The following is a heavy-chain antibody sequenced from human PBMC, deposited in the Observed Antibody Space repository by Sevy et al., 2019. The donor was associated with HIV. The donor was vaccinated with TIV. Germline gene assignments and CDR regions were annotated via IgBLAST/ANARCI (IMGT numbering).Heavy chain of an antibody. V-gene: IGHV1-69*13. CDR2: IIAISGTT. CDR1: GGTFSGYS. D-gene: IGHD6-13*01. CDR3: ARDRDRGYFDP. J-gene: IGHJ5*02. Sequence: TSVKVSCKTSGGTFSGYSISWLRQAPGQGLEWMGGIIAISGTTNYLQRFQGRITITADVSTRTVYMELRSLRIEDTAIYFCARDRDRGYFDPWGQGTLVTVSS.